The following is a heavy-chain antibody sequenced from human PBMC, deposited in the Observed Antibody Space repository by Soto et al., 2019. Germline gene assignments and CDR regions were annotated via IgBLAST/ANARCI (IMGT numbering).Heavy chain of an antibody. CDR1: GFTFSTYG. Sequence: GGSLRLSCATSGFTFSTYGMHWVRQAPGKGLQWVAVISYDGSNKYYADSVKGRFTISRDNSRNTLYLQMNSLRADDTAVYYCAKGLWCSSTSCYPVAFDIWGQGTMVTVSS. CDR2: ISYDGSNK. D-gene: IGHD2-2*01. V-gene: IGHV3-30*18. J-gene: IGHJ3*02. CDR3: AKGLWCSSTSCYPVAFDI.